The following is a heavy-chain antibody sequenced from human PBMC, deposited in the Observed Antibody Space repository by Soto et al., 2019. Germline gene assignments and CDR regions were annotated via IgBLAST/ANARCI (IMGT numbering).Heavy chain of an antibody. CDR2: ISGSGGST. V-gene: IGHV3-23*01. CDR1: GFTFSSYA. D-gene: IGHD4-17*01. Sequence: EVQLLESGGGLVQPGGSLRLSCAASGFTFSSYAMSWVRQAPGKGLEWVSAISGSGGSTYYADSVKGRFTITRDNSQNTLYLQMSSLRAEDTAVYYCAKDRGTVSHYYYYMDVWGKGTTVTVSS. CDR3: AKDRGTVSHYYYYMDV. J-gene: IGHJ6*03.